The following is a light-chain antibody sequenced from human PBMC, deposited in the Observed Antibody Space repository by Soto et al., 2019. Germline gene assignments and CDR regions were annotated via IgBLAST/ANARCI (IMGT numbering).Light chain of an antibody. CDR3: QQYSSYPT. CDR2: HAS. Sequence: DIQLAQSPSTLSAAIGNTVNGGVRAGQGISNWLAWYQQKPGKAPKLLIFHASSLESGVPSRFSGSGSGTEFTLTISSLQSDDFATYYCQQYSSYPTFGQGTKVDIK. J-gene: IGKJ1*01. V-gene: IGKV1-5*01. CDR1: QGISNW.